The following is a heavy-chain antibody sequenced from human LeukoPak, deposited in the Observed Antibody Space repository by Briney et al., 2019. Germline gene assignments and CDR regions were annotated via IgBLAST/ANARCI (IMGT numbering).Heavy chain of an antibody. CDR2: VSYDGTET. CDR1: GFIFSRYG. V-gene: IGHV3-30*03. Sequence: AGGSLRLSCAASGFIFSRYGIHWVRQAPGKGLEWVAVVSYDGTETEYADSVKGRLNLSRDNSKNTVYLQMNSLTFEDTAVYYRARSARGVIFDVWGKGTTVTVSS. J-gene: IGHJ6*04. D-gene: IGHD3-10*01. CDR3: ARSARGVIFDV.